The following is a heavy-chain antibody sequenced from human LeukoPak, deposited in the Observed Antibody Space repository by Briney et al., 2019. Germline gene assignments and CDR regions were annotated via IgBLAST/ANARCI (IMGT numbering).Heavy chain of an antibody. CDR2: IKRDGSDK. CDR1: GFTFSSYS. V-gene: IGHV3-7*01. J-gene: IGHJ4*02. D-gene: IGHD5-12*01. CDR3: VRDIGYGDY. Sequence: GGSLRLSCAASGFTFSSYSMNWVRQAPGKGLEWVAGIKRDGSDKYYVDSVKGRFAISRGNPKNSLYLQMNSLRAEDTAVYYCVRDIGYGDYWGQGTLVTVSS.